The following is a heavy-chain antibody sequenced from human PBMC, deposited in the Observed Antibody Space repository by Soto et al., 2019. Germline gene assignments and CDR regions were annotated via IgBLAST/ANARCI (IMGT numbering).Heavy chain of an antibody. CDR3: ATAVKLRYFDWLNNWFDP. J-gene: IGHJ5*02. V-gene: IGHV1-24*01. D-gene: IGHD3-9*01. CDR1: GYTLTELS. CDR2: FDPEDGET. Sequence: ASVKVSCKVSGYTLTELSMHWVRQAPGKGLEWMGGFDPEDGETIYAQKFQGRVTMTEDTSTDTAYMELSSLRSEDTAVYYCATAVKLRYFDWLNNWFDPWGQGTLVTVSS.